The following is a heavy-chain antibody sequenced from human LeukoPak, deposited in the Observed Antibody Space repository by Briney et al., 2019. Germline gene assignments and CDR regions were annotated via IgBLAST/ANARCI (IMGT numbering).Heavy chain of an antibody. CDR2: VYYSGST. CDR1: GGSISGYY. V-gene: IGHV4-59*08. CDR3: ARQGEQWLDFDY. D-gene: IGHD6-19*01. Sequence: SETLSLTCTVSGGSISGYYWDWIRQPPGKGLEWIGYVYYSGSTNYNPSLKSRVTISADTSKKQFSLKLSSVTAADTAVYYCARQGEQWLDFDYWGQGTLVTVSS. J-gene: IGHJ4*02.